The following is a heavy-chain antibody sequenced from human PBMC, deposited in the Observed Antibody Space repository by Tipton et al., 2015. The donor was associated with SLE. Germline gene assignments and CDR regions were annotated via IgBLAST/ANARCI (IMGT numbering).Heavy chain of an antibody. J-gene: IGHJ4*02. V-gene: IGHV4-59*08. D-gene: IGHD2-15*01. CDR2: IYYSGST. CDR3: ARTSQGCLDY. Sequence: LRLSCTVSGGSISSYYWSWIRQPPGKGLEWIGYIYYSGSTNYNPSLKSRVTISVDTSKNQFSLKLSPVTAADTAVYYCARTSQGCLDYWGQGTLVTVSS. CDR1: GGSISSYY.